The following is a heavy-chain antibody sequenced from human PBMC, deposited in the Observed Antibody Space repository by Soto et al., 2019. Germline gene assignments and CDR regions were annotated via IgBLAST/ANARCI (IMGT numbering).Heavy chain of an antibody. V-gene: IGHV1-69*01. J-gene: IGHJ6*02. D-gene: IGHD2-2*01. CDR1: GGTFSNYA. CDR3: ARDMIPAAISYRYYAMDV. CDR2: IIPIFATT. Sequence: QVQLVQSGAEVKKPGSSVKGSCKASGGTFSNYAFSWVRQVPGQGLEWMGGIIPIFATTNYAQKFQGRVTITADESTSTTYMELSSLRYDDTAVFYCARDMIPAAISYRYYAMDVWGQGTTVTVSS.